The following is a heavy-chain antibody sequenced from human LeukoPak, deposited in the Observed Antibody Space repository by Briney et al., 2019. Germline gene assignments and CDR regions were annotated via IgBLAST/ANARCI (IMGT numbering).Heavy chain of an antibody. J-gene: IGHJ4*02. V-gene: IGHV3-30*02. CDR2: IRYDGSNK. CDR3: AKDGPGYCSGGSCYSDY. CDR1: GFTFSSYG. D-gene: IGHD2-15*01. Sequence: GGFLRLSCAASGFTFSSYGMHWVRQAPGKGLEWVAFIRYDGSNKYYADSVKGRFTISRDNSKNTLYLQMNSLRAEDTAVYYCAKDGPGYCSGGSCYSDYWGQGTLVTVSS.